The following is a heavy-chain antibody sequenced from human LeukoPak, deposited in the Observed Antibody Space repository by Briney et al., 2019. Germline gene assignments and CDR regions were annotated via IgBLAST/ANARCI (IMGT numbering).Heavy chain of an antibody. D-gene: IGHD5-24*01. CDR1: GDSISRYY. CDR2: FSYTWCT. J-gene: IGHJ2*01. Sequence: SESLSLTCTVSGDSISRYYWNGIRQPPAKALACIGYFSYTWCTNYNPSLKSRITISVETSKNQFSLNLTSAVTSDTAVYYCARGPKDRRDAHKSNWSFDLWGRGTLVTVSS. V-gene: IGHV4-59*01. CDR3: ARGPKDRRDAHKSNWSFDL.